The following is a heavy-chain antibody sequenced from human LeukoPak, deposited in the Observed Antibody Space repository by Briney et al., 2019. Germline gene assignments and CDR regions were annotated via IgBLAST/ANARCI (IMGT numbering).Heavy chain of an antibody. CDR3: ASTSRGSGSYYNVFWFDP. CDR1: GYTFTGYY. J-gene: IGHJ5*02. Sequence: ASVKVSCKASGYTFTGYYMHWVRQAPGQGLEWMGWINPNSGDTNYAQKFQGRVTMTRDTSISTAYMELSRLRSDDTAVYYCASTSRGSGSYYNVFWFDPWGQGTLVTVSS. V-gene: IGHV1-2*02. D-gene: IGHD3-10*01. CDR2: INPNSGDT.